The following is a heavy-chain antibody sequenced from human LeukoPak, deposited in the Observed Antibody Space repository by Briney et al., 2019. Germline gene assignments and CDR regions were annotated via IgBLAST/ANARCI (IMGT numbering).Heavy chain of an antibody. D-gene: IGHD2-15*01. J-gene: IGHJ4*02. V-gene: IGHV5-51*01. CDR2: IYPGDSDT. CDR3: ARPRCSGGSCYYFDY. CDR1: GYSFTSYW. Sequence: GESLKISCKGSGYSFTSYWIGWVRQMPGKGLEWMGIIYPGDSDTRYSPSFQGQVTISADKSIGTAYLQWSSLKASDTAMYYCARPRCSGGSCYYFDYWGQGTLVTVSS.